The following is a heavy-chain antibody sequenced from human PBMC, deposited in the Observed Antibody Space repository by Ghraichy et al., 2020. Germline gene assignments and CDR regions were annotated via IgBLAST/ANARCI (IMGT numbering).Heavy chain of an antibody. CDR2: ISSSSSTI. V-gene: IGHV3-48*01. J-gene: IGHJ5*02. Sequence: GGSLRLSCAASGFTFSSYSMNWVRQAPGKGLECVSYISSSSSTIYYADSVKGRFTISRDNAKNSLYLQMNSLRAEDTAVYYCAREGVVSGFDPWGQGTLVTVSS. D-gene: IGHD1-1*01. CDR1: GFTFSSYS. CDR3: AREGVVSGFDP.